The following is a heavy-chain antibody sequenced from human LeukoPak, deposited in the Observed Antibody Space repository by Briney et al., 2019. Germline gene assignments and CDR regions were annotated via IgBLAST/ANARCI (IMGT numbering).Heavy chain of an antibody. V-gene: IGHV3-30-3*01. D-gene: IGHD3-22*01. CDR2: ISYDGSNK. CDR1: GFTCSSYT. J-gene: IGHJ4*02. CDR3: ARDGPTYYYDSSGFS. Sequence: ARYLRLYCAASGFTCSSYTMHWVRQAPGKGLVWVAVISYDGSNKYYADSVKGRFTISRDNSKNTLYLQMNSLRAEDTAVYYCARDGPTYYYDSSGFSWGQGTLVTVSS.